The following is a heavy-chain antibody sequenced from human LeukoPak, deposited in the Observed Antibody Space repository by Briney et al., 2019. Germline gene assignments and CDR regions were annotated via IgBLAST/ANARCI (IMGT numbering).Heavy chain of an antibody. J-gene: IGHJ6*02. V-gene: IGHV3-74*01. CDR2: INSDGSAT. CDR1: GFPFSSYW. Sequence: TGGSLRLSCAASGFPFSSYWMHWVRQVPGKGLLWVSRINSDGSATIYADSVRGRFTISRDNAKNTLYLQMSGLRVEDTAVYHSASDSPYYGMDVWGQGTTVTVSS. CDR3: ASDSPYYGMDV.